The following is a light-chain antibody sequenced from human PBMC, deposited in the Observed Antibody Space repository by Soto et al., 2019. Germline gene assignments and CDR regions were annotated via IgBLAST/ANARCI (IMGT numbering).Light chain of an antibody. CDR3: QSYDSSLNGVV. CDR1: ASDIGGYDF. CDR2: GNS. Sequence: QSALTQPASVSGSPGQSITISCVGSASDIGGYDFVSWYRQHPGKAPQLLIYGNSNRPSGVPDRFSGSKSGTSASLAITGLQAEDEADYYCQSYDSSLNGVVFGGGTKLTVL. V-gene: IGLV2-14*03. J-gene: IGLJ2*01.